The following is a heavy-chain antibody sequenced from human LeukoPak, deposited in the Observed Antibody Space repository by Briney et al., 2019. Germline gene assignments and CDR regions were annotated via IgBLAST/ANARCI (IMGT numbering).Heavy chain of an antibody. CDR1: GFTFSSYS. CDR3: ARGPHSSVGDNWFDP. V-gene: IGHV3-48*01. Sequence: QTGGSLRLSCAASGFTFSSYSMNWVRQAPGKGLEWVSYISSSSSTICYADSVKGRFTISRDNAKNSLYLQMNSLRAEDTAVYYCARGPHSSVGDNWFDPWGQGTLVTVSS. D-gene: IGHD6-19*01. J-gene: IGHJ5*02. CDR2: ISSSSSTI.